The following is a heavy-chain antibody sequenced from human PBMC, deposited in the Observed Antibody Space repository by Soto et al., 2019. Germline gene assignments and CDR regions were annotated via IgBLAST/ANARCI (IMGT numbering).Heavy chain of an antibody. D-gene: IGHD3-16*01. CDR1: GFTFSSYA. CDR3: ARVGGWDGPRGYYYMDV. Sequence: GGSLRLSCAASGFTFSSYAMHWVRQAPGKGLEYVSAISSNGGSTYYANSVKGRFTISRDNSKNTLYLQMGSLRAEDMAVYYCARVGGWDGPRGYYYMDVWGKGTTVTVSS. J-gene: IGHJ6*03. CDR2: ISSNGGST. V-gene: IGHV3-64*01.